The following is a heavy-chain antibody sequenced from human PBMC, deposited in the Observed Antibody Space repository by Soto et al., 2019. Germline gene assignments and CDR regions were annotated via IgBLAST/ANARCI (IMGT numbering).Heavy chain of an antibody. CDR1: GYTFSDYG. CDR2: ILCLNDRK. V-gene: IGHV1-3*01. CDR3: ARGRRTCTEKTCYTDFDF. J-gene: IGHJ4*02. Sequence: QVHLVQSGAEVKTPGASVTIPCKASGYTFSDYGIHWIRQAPGQRPEWLGWILCLNDRKEYSQKFQGRISLTRDTSASTAYMGLSRLRSEDTAVYYRARGRRTCTEKTCYTDFDFWGQGSLVSVSS. D-gene: IGHD2-2*02.